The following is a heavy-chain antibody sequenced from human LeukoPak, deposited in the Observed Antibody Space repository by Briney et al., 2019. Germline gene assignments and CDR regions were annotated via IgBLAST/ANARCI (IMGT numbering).Heavy chain of an antibody. CDR2: IYYGRTT. V-gene: IGHV4-39*01. CDR3: AEPCGRGGASNGAFYP. J-gene: IGHJ5*02. D-gene: IGHD4/OR15-4a*01. CDR1: GDSISSSSHH. Sequence: PSETLSLTCAVSGDSISSSSHHWGWIRQSPGKGLEWIGSIYYGRTTYYNPSLNSRVTISVLTSKNQFSLQLNSVTAADTAVYYLAEPCGRGGASNGAFYPLGQGSLVAVSS.